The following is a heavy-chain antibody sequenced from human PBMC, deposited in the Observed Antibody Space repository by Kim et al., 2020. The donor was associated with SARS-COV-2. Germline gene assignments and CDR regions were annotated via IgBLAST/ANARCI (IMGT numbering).Heavy chain of an antibody. V-gene: IGHV4-34*01. Sequence: SETLSLTCGVHGGSFSGYFWSWIRQTPGKGLEWIGEINDSGKINYKPSLKSRVTISLDKSKNQFSLNLGSVTAADTALYYCARNDFWIGPTAIDVFDAWG. CDR3: ARNDFWIGPTAIDVFDA. CDR2: INDSGKI. J-gene: IGHJ3*01. CDR1: GGSFSGYF. D-gene: IGHD3-3*01.